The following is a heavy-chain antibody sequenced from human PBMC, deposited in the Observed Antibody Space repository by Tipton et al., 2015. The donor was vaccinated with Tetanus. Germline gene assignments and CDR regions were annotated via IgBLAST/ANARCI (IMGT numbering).Heavy chain of an antibody. D-gene: IGHD3-10*01. CDR3: AKGGFGEFSKGFDP. J-gene: IGHJ5*02. CDR1: GLTFSSYA. CDR2: ISGSGGST. V-gene: IGHV3-23*01. Sequence: SLRLSCAASGLTFSSYAMSWVRQAPGKGLEWVSGISGSGGSTYYADSVKGRFTISRDNSKNTLYLQMNSLRAEDTAVYYCAKGGFGEFSKGFDPWGQGTLVTVSS.